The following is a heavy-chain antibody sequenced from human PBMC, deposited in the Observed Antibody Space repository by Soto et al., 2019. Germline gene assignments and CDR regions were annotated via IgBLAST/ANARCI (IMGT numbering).Heavy chain of an antibody. CDR1: GGSFSGYY. D-gene: IGHD3-10*01. CDR3: ARRVRGYGMDV. V-gene: IGHV4-34*01. CDR2: INHSGST. J-gene: IGHJ6*02. Sequence: QVQLQQWGAGLLKPSETLSLTCAVYGGSFSGYYWSWIRQPPGKGLEWIGEINHSGSTNYNPSLKGRVTISVDTSKNQFSLKLGSVTAADTAVYYCARRVRGYGMDVWGQGTTVTVSS.